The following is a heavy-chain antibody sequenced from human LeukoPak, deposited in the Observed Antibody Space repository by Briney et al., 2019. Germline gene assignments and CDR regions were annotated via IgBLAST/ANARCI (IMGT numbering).Heavy chain of an antibody. D-gene: IGHD4-17*01. V-gene: IGHV4-59*01. CDR2: IYYNGYT. J-gene: IGHJ4*02. CDR1: GGSIGTYY. CDR3: ARSFTVTTLDY. Sequence: PSETLSLTCTVSGGSIGTYYWSWIRQPPGKGLEWIGYIYYNGYTDYNPSLKSRVTISVHTSKNQFSLKLSSVTAADTAVYYCARSFTVTTLDYWGQGTLVTVSS.